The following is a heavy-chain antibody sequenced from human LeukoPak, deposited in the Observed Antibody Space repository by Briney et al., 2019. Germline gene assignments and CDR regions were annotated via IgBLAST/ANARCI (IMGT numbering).Heavy chain of an antibody. V-gene: IGHV3-30*03. D-gene: IGHD5-24*01. Sequence: GGSLRLSCAAPGFTFSSYGMHWVRQAPGKGLEWVAVISYDGSNKYYADSVKGRFTISRDNSKNTLYLQMNSLRVEGTAVYYCAPEGDGYILFDYWGQGTLVTVSS. CDR1: GFTFSSYG. CDR2: ISYDGSNK. J-gene: IGHJ4*02. CDR3: APEGDGYILFDY.